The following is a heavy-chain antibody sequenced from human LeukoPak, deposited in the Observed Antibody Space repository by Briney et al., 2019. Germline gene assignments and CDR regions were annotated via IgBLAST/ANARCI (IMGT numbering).Heavy chain of an antibody. J-gene: IGHJ6*02. CDR2: IIPIFGTA. CDR3: ARYDSSGFGYYYYGMDV. V-gene: IGHV1-69*01. Sequence: SVRVSCKASGGTFSSYAISWVRQAPGQGLEWMGGIIPIFGTANYAQKFQGRVTITADESTSTAYMELSSLRSEDTAVYYCARYDSSGFGYYYYGMDVWGQGTTVTVSS. D-gene: IGHD3-22*01. CDR1: GGTFSSYA.